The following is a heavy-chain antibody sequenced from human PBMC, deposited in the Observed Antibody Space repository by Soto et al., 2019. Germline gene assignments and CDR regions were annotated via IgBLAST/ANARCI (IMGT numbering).Heavy chain of an antibody. Sequence: GLLRLSCAASGFTFSNYAMSWVRQAPGKGLEWVSTFTRSGNTYYADSVKGRFTISRDNSKNTLYLQMDSLRAEDTAVYYCAREFAPGSPNYDYWGLGTLVTVS. D-gene: IGHD3-10*01. CDR2: FTRSGNT. V-gene: IGHV3-23*01. CDR1: GFTFSNYA. CDR3: AREFAPGSPNYDY. J-gene: IGHJ4*02.